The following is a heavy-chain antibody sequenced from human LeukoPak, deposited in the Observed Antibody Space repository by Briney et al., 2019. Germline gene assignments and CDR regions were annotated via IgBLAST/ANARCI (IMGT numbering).Heavy chain of an antibody. CDR2: IYDSGRT. D-gene: IGHD3-10*01. CDR1: DASISSYY. V-gene: IGHV4-59*01. J-gene: IGHJ6*02. CDR3: ARGGRGTMLRGYYHYYAMDV. Sequence: SETLSLTCSVSDASISSYYWSWIRQTPGKGLEWIGYIYDSGRTDYNPSLKSRVTMSVDTSKNQFSLNVNSVTAADTAVYFCARGGRGTMLRGYYHYYAMDVWGQGTLVTV.